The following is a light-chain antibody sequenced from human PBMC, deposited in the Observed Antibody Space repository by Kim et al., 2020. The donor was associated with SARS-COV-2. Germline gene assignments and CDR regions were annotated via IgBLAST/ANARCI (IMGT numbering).Light chain of an antibody. CDR1: QGISSY. J-gene: IGKJ1*01. V-gene: IGKV1-8*01. CDR3: QQYYSYPWT. CDR2: AAS. Sequence: ASTGDRGTITCRASQGISSYLAWYQQKPGKAPKPLIYAASTLQSGVPSRFSGSGSGTDFTLTISCLQSEDFATYYCQQYYSYPWTFGQGTKVDIK.